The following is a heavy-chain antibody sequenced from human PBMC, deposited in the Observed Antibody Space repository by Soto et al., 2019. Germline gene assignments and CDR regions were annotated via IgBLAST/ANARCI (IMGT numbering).Heavy chain of an antibody. CDR1: GGSFSGYY. Sequence: SETLSLTCAVYGGSFSGYYWSWIRQPPGKGLGWIGEINHSGSTNYNPSLKSRVTISVDTSKNQFSLKLSSVTAADTAVYYCAIGGVVADNWFDPWGQGTLVTVSS. J-gene: IGHJ5*02. CDR3: AIGGVVADNWFDP. CDR2: INHSGST. D-gene: IGHD2-15*01. V-gene: IGHV4-34*01.